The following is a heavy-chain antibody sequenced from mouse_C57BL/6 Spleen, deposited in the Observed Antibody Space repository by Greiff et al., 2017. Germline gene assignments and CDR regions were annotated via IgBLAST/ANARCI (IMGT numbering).Heavy chain of an antibody. V-gene: IGHV1-69*01. Sequence: VQLQQPGAELVMPGASVELSCKASGYTFTSYWMHWVKQRPGQGLEWIGEIDPSDSYTNYNQKFKGKSTLTVDKSSSTAYMQLSSLTSEDSAVYYCARGAYGSSPWFAYWGQGTLVTVSA. J-gene: IGHJ3*01. CDR3: ARGAYGSSPWFAY. CDR1: GYTFTSYW. CDR2: IDPSDSYT. D-gene: IGHD1-1*01.